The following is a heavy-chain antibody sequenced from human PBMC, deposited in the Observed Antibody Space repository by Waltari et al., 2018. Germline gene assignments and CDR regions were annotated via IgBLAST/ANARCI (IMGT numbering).Heavy chain of an antibody. CDR3: ARLEDCSGGNCYSANNHPVDV. CDR1: GGSFRGYY. V-gene: IGHV4-34*01. Sequence: QVHLQQWGAGLLKASETLSLTCAVDGGSFRGYYWSWVRQPPGKGLEWIGESNHAGNTNCNPSLKSRVVISEDTSKSQFYLKLTFVTAADTGVYYCARLEDCSGGNCYSANNHPVDVWGQGTSVTVSS. D-gene: IGHD2-15*01. J-gene: IGHJ6*02. CDR2: SNHAGNT.